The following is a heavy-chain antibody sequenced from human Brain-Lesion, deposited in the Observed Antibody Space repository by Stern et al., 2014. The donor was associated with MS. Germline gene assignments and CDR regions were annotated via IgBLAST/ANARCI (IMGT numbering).Heavy chain of an antibody. CDR3: ARTPPYSSSAWFDP. Sequence: MQLVESGPGLVKPSQTLSLTCTVSGGSISSGSYYWSWIRQHAGKGLEWIGRIYTSGSTNYNPSLKSRVTISADTSKNQFSLKLSSVTAADTAVYYCARTPPYSSSAWFDPWGQGTLVTVSS. D-gene: IGHD6-6*01. CDR1: GGSISSGSYY. V-gene: IGHV4-61*02. CDR2: IYTSGST. J-gene: IGHJ5*02.